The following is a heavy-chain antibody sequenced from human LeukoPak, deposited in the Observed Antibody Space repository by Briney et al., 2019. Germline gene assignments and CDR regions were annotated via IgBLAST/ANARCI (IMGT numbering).Heavy chain of an antibody. CDR1: GGTFSSYA. CDR2: IIPIFGTA. J-gene: IGHJ4*02. CDR3: ARDKGEYVDGDSSYYFDY. Sequence: SVKVSCKASGGTFSSYAISWVRQAPGQGLEWMGGIIPIFGTANYARKFQGRVTITTDESTSTAYMELSSLRSEDTAVYYCARDKGEYVDGDSSYYFDYWGQGTLVTVSS. V-gene: IGHV1-69*05. D-gene: IGHD3-16*01.